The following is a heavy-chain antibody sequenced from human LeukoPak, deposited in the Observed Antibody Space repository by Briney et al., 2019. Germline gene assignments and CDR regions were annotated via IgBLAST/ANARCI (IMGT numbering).Heavy chain of an antibody. J-gene: IGHJ4*02. CDR1: GFTFGDYA. Sequence: QPGRSLRLSCTASGFTFGDYAMRWFRQAPGKGLEWVGFIRSKAYGGTTEYAASVKGRFTISRDDSKSIAYLQMNSLKTEDTAVYYCTRELVRSGWYSVNDYWGQGTLVTVSS. D-gene: IGHD6-19*01. CDR3: TRELVRSGWYSVNDY. V-gene: IGHV3-49*03. CDR2: IRSKAYGGTT.